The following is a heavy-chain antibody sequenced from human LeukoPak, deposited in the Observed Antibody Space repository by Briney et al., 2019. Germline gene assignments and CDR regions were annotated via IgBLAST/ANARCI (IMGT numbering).Heavy chain of an antibody. Sequence: ASVKVTCKASGYTFTSYDINWVRQATGQGLEWMGWMNPNSGNTCYAQKFQGRVTRSRNTSISTAYMELSSLRSEDTAVYYCARAYSSSWPINYYYYYGMDVWGQGTTVTVSS. CDR2: MNPNSGNT. CDR1: GYTFTSYD. D-gene: IGHD6-13*01. V-gene: IGHV1-8*01. CDR3: ARAYSSSWPINYYYYYGMDV. J-gene: IGHJ6*02.